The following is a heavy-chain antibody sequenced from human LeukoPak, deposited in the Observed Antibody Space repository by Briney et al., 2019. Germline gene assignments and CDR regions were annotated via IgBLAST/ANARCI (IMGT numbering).Heavy chain of an antibody. Sequence: ASVKVPCKASGYTFTSYGISWVRQATGQGLEWMGWMNPNSGNTGYAQKFQGRVTMTRNTSISTAYMELSSLRSEDTAVYYCALGYYYYGMDVWGQGTTVTVSS. CDR1: GYTFTSYG. CDR2: MNPNSGNT. J-gene: IGHJ6*02. D-gene: IGHD3-16*01. CDR3: ALGYYYYGMDV. V-gene: IGHV1-8*02.